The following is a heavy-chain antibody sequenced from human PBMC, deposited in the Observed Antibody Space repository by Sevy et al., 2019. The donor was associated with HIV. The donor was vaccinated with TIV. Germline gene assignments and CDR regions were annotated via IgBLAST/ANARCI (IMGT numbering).Heavy chain of an antibody. D-gene: IGHD2-8*02. CDR2: IKSKTDGGTT. Sequence: GGSLRLSCAASGFTFSNAWMSWVRQAPGKGLEWVGRIKSKTDGGTTDYVAPVKCRFTISREDSKHTLFLQINSLKTEDTAVYYCSTDPIIVLLVTDGMDVWGQGTTVTVSS. CDR3: STDPIIVLLVTDGMDV. CDR1: GFTFSNAW. J-gene: IGHJ6*02. V-gene: IGHV3-15*01.